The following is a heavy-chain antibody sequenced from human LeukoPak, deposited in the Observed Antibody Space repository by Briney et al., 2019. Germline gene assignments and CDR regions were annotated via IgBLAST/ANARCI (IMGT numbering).Heavy chain of an antibody. D-gene: IGHD6-13*01. Sequence: PSETLSLTCTVSGGSISSGDYYWSWVRQRPGKGLEWIGYIYYNGSPYYNPPLRSRVTISIDTSKNQFSLRLISVTAADTAVYYCATVRAAAVWFDPWGQGTLVTVSS. J-gene: IGHJ5*02. CDR3: ATVRAAAVWFDP. CDR2: IYYNGSP. V-gene: IGHV4-31*02. CDR1: GGSISSGDYY.